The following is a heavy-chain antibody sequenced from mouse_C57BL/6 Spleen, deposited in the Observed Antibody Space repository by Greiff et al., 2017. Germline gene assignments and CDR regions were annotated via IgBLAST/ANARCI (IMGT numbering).Heavy chain of an antibody. CDR1: GYAFTNYL. CDR3: ARSEVTTRGGY. CDR2: INPGRGGT. D-gene: IGHD2-2*01. J-gene: IGHJ2*01. Sequence: QVQLQQSGAELVRPGTSVKVSCKASGYAFTNYLIEWVKQRPGQGLEWIGVINPGRGGTNYNEKFKGKATLTAAKSSSTAYMRLSSLTSEDAAVXFCARSEVTTRGGYWGQGTTLTVSS. V-gene: IGHV1-54*01.